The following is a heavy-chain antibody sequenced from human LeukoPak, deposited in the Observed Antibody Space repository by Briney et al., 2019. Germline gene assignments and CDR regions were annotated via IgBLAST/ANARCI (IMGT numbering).Heavy chain of an antibody. J-gene: IGHJ4*02. D-gene: IGHD2-2*01. CDR3: AGYCSSISCYDLDY. V-gene: IGHV3-7*01. CDR2: IKQDGSET. CDR1: GFTFRSYW. Sequence: GSLRLSCAASGFTFRSYWMTWVRQYPGKGLEWVANIKQDGSETYYADSVKGRFTISRDNAKRSLYLQMNSLRAEDTAVYYCAGYCSSISCYDLDYWGQGTLVTVSS.